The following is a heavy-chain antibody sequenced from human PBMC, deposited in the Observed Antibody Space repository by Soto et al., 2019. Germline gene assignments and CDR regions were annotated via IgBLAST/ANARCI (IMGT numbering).Heavy chain of an antibody. CDR3: AKWDYEDYYYYGMDA. CDR2: INDRGSST. D-gene: IGHD4-17*01. CDR1: GFTFRSYA. V-gene: IGHV3-23*01. J-gene: IGHJ6*02. Sequence: EVQLLESGGSLIQPGGSLRLSCAASGFTFRSYAMSWVRQAPGKGLEWVSSINDRGSSTDYADSVKGRFTISRDNSKNTVYLQMNSLRADDTAVYYCAKWDYEDYYYYGMDAWGQGTKVTVSS.